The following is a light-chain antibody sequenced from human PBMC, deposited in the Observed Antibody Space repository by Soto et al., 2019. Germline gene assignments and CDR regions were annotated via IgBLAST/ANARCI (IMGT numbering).Light chain of an antibody. CDR3: QSYDSSNSVV. CDR1: SGSIASNY. Sequence: NFMLTQPHSVSESPGKTVTISCTRSSGSIASNYVQWYQQRPGSAPTTVIYEDNQRPSGVPDRFSGSIDSSSNSASLTISGLKTGDEADYYCQSYDSSNSVVFGGGTKLTVL. V-gene: IGLV6-57*03. J-gene: IGLJ2*01. CDR2: EDN.